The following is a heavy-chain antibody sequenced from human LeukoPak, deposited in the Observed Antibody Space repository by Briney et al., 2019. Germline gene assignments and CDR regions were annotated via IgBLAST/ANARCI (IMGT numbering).Heavy chain of an antibody. D-gene: IGHD2-15*01. Sequence: GGSLRLSCAASGFILSSHGMSWVRQAPGKRLEWVSTVTSRGGTYYADSVQGRFTISRDNSKSTLCLQMNSLRAEDTAVYYCAKQLGYCSDGSCYFPYWGQGTLVTVSS. CDR1: GFILSSHG. J-gene: IGHJ4*02. CDR3: AKQLGYCSDGSCYFPY. CDR2: VTSRGGT. V-gene: IGHV3-23*01.